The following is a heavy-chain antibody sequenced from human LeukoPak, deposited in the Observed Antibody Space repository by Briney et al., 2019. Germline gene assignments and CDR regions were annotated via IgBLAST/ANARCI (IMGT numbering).Heavy chain of an antibody. CDR1: EFTVSSNY. CDR2: IYSGGST. D-gene: IGHD2-2*01. J-gene: IGHJ6*03. CDR3: ARVSTVPAAPTNKGWYYYYYMDV. V-gene: IGHV3-53*01. Sequence: GGSLRLSCAASEFTVSSNYMSWVRQAPGKGLEWVSVIYSGGSTYYADSVKGRFTISRDNSKNTLYLQMNSLRAEDTAVYYCARVSTVPAAPTNKGWYYYYYMDVWGKGTTVTVSS.